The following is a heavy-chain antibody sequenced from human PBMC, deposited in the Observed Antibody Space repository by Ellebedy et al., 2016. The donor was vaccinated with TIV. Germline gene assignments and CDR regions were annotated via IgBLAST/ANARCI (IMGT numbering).Heavy chain of an antibody. CDR3: ARGSGYDILTGYFPSGMDV. J-gene: IGHJ6*02. V-gene: IGHV3-53*04. D-gene: IGHD3-9*01. Sequence: GESLKISXAASGFTVSSNYMSWVRQAPGKGLEWVSVIYSGGSTYYADSVKGRFTISRHNSKNTLYLQMNSLRAEDTAVYYCARGSGYDILTGYFPSGMDVWGQGTTVTVSS. CDR1: GFTVSSNY. CDR2: IYSGGST.